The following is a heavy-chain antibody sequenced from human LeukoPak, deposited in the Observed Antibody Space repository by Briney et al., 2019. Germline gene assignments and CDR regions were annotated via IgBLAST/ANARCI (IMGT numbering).Heavy chain of an antibody. D-gene: IGHD1-26*01. J-gene: IGHJ4*02. CDR2: IYYSGST. CDR1: GGSISSSSYY. Sequence: SETLSLTCTVSGGSISSSSYYWGWIRQPPGRGLEWIGSIYYSGSTYYNPSLKSRVPISVDTSKNQFSLKLSSVTAADTVVYYCARVREGVDYWGQGTLVTVSS. V-gene: IGHV4-39*07. CDR3: ARVREGVDY.